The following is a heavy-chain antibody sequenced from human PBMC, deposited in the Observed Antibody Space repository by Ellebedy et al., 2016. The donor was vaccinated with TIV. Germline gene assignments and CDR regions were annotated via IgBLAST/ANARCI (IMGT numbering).Heavy chain of an antibody. D-gene: IGHD3-3*01. Sequence: SVKVSCXASGGTFSSYAISWVRQAPGQGLEWMGGIIPIFGTANYAQKFQGRVTITADESTSTAYMELSSLRSEDTAVYYCASYDPYYYYGMDVWGQGTTVTVSS. CDR3: ASYDPYYYYGMDV. CDR1: GGTFSSYA. V-gene: IGHV1-69*13. CDR2: IIPIFGTA. J-gene: IGHJ6*02.